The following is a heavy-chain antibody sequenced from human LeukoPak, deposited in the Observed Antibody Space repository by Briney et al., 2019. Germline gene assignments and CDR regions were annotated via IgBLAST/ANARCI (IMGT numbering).Heavy chain of an antibody. V-gene: IGHV3-74*01. Sequence: PGGSLRLSCAASGFTYSSYWMHWVRQAPGKGLVWVSRINPDGGNTNYADSVKGRFTISRDNAKSTLYLQMNSLRAEDTAVYYCATDRSSIAVRPHWGQGTLVTVSS. CDR1: GFTYSSYW. J-gene: IGHJ4*02. CDR2: INPDGGNT. D-gene: IGHD6-6*01. CDR3: ATDRSSIAVRPH.